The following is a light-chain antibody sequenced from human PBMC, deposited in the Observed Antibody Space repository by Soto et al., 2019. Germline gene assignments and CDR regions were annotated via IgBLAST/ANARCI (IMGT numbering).Light chain of an antibody. CDR1: QRISSN. CDR2: GAS. Sequence: EVVMTQSPATLSVSPGERATLSCRASQRISSNLAWYQQRRGQAPRLLIYGASTRAPGIPARFSGSGSETEFTLTISSLQSEDFAVYYCQQYNTWPRTFGQGTKVEVK. J-gene: IGKJ1*01. CDR3: QQYNTWPRT. V-gene: IGKV3-15*01.